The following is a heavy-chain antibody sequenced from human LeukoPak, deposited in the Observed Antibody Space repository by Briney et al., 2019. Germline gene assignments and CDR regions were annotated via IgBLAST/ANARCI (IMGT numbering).Heavy chain of an antibody. J-gene: IGHJ5*02. CDR3: ARASEMGTGPNWFDP. D-gene: IGHD3/OR15-3a*01. CDR2: IYYSGST. CDR1: GGSISSGDYY. V-gene: IGHV4-30-4*01. Sequence: SQTLSLTCTVSGGSISSGDYYWSWIRQPPGKGLECIGYIYYSGSTYYNPSLKSRVTISVDTSKNQFSLKLSSVTAADTAVYYCARASEMGTGPNWFDPWGQGTLVTVSS.